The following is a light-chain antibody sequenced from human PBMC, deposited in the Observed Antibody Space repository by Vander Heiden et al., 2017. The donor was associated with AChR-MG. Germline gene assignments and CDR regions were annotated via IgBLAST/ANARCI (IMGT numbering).Light chain of an antibody. CDR3: QQSYSTPTWT. CDR2: AAS. CDR1: QSISSY. V-gene: IGKV1-39*01. J-gene: IGKJ1*01. Sequence: DIQMTQSPSSLSASVGDRVTITCRASQSISSYLNWYQQKPGKAPKLLIYAASSLQSGVPSRFSGSGYGTGFTLTISSRQPEDFAPYYCQQSYSTPTWTFGQGTKVEIK.